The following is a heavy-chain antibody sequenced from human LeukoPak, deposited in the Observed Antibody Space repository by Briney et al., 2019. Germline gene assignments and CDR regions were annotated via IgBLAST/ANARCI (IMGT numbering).Heavy chain of an antibody. CDR3: VRDRGYSSSWSDYYFDY. Sequence: GGSLRLSCAASGFTFSSYGMHWVRQAPGKGLEWVAFIRYDGSNKYYADSVKGRFTISRDNAKNSLYLQMNSLRAEDTAVYYCVRDRGYSSSWSDYYFDYWGQGTLVTVSS. CDR1: GFTFSSYG. CDR2: IRYDGSNK. D-gene: IGHD6-13*01. V-gene: IGHV3-30*02. J-gene: IGHJ4*02.